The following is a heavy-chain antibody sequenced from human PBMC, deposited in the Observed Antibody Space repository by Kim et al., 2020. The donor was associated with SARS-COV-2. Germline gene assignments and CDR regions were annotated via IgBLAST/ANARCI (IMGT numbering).Heavy chain of an antibody. V-gene: IGHV3-9*01. CDR3: AKSLSSGWYGSYSLDI. Sequence: DSVKGRFTISRDNAKNSLYLQMNSLRAEDTALYYCAKSLSSGWYGSYSLDIWGQGTMVTVSS. D-gene: IGHD6-19*01. J-gene: IGHJ3*02.